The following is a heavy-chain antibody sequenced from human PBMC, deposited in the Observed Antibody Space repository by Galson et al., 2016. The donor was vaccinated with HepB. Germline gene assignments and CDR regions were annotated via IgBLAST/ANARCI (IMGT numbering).Heavy chain of an antibody. J-gene: IGHJ3*02. V-gene: IGHV4-59*01. Sequence: SETLSLTCTVSGGSISPFFWSWIRQPPGKGLEWIAYIYYSGTTNYNPSLNSRATISLDTSKSQFSLKVTSVTAADTAVYYCARSYGGYAFDIWGQGTMVTVSS. D-gene: IGHD4-23*01. CDR3: ARSYGGYAFDI. CDR2: IYYSGTT. CDR1: GGSISPFF.